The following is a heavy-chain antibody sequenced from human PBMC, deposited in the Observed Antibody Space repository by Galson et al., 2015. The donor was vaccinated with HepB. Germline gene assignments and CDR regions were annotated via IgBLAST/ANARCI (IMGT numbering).Heavy chain of an antibody. D-gene: IGHD3-9*01. CDR3: ARGGRILTGYYKLSWFDP. CDR2: INHSGST. CDR1: GGSFSGYY. Sequence: ETLSLTCAVYGGSFSGYYWSWIRQPPGKGLEWIGEINHSGSTNYNSSLKSRVTISVDTSKNQFSLKLSSVTAADTAVYYCARGGRILTGYYKLSWFDPWGQGTLVTVSS. V-gene: IGHV4-34*01. J-gene: IGHJ5*02.